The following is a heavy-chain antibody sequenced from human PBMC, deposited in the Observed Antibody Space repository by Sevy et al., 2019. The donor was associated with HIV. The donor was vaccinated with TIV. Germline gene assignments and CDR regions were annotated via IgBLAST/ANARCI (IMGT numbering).Heavy chain of an antibody. Sequence: EGSLRLSCAASGFIFSNYNMNWVRQAPGKELEWVSSISSRSNDIYYADSVKGRFTISRDNAKNSLYLQMNILRAEDTAVYYCARKMERLVPDHWGQGTLVTVSS. J-gene: IGHJ4*02. CDR2: ISSRSNDI. CDR1: GFIFSNYN. CDR3: ARKMERLVPDH. V-gene: IGHV3-21*01. D-gene: IGHD1-1*01.